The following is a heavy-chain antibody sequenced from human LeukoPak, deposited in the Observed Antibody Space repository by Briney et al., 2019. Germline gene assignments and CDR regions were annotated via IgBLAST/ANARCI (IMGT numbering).Heavy chain of an antibody. CDR2: ISSSSSYI. D-gene: IGHD3-3*01. CDR1: GFTFSSYS. Sequence: GGSLRLSCAASGFTFSSYSMNWVRQAPGKGLEWVSSISSSSSYIYHADSVKGRFTISRDNAKNSLYLRMNSLRAEDTAVYYCARGGYYDFWSGPAQKYGMDVWGQGTTVTVSS. V-gene: IGHV3-21*01. CDR3: ARGGYYDFWSGPAQKYGMDV. J-gene: IGHJ6*02.